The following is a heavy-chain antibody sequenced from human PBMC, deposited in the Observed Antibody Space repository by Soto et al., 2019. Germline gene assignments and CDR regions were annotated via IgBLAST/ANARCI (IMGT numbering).Heavy chain of an antibody. CDR2: ISGGGGST. J-gene: IGHJ6*02. V-gene: IGHV3-23*01. D-gene: IGHD1-26*01. CDR1: GFTFSTYA. Sequence: GGSLRLSCAASGFTFSTYAMNWVRQAPGKGLEWVSAISGGGGSTYYADSVEGRVTISRDNSKNTLYLQMNSLRAEDTAVYYCAKVSLGALTFTDYYYYGLDVWGQGTTVTVS. CDR3: AKVSLGALTFTDYYYYGLDV.